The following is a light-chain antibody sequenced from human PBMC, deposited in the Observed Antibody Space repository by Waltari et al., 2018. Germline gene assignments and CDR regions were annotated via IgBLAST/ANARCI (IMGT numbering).Light chain of an antibody. CDR1: SSDVGTYKY. V-gene: IGLV2-14*03. J-gene: IGLJ1*01. CDR2: DVS. Sequence: QSALTQPASVSGSPGQSITISCIGTSSDVGTYKYVSWYQRHPGKAPKLLIYDVSHRPSVVSNRFSCSKAGNPSSLTISGLQAEDGADYYCSSYTSSTTLLVFGTGTKVTVL. CDR3: SSYTSSTTLLV.